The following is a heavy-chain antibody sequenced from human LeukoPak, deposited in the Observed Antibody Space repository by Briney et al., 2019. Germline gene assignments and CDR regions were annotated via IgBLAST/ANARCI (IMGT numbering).Heavy chain of an antibody. D-gene: IGHD1-7*01. CDR2: ISWNSGSI. V-gene: IGHV3-9*01. CDR1: GFTFDDYA. CDR3: AKDVYNWNFYFDY. J-gene: IGHJ4*02. Sequence: GRSLRLSCAASGFTFDDYAMHWVRQAPGKGLEWVSGISWNSGSIGYADSVKGRFTISRDNSKKTLYLQMNSLRAEDTAIFYCAKDVYNWNFYFDYWGQGTLVTVSS.